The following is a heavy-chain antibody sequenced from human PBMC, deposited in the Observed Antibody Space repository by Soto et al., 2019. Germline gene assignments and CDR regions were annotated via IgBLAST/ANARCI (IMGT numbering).Heavy chain of an antibody. J-gene: IGHJ4*02. V-gene: IGHV3-43*01. CDR1: GFTFGDYT. Sequence: GGSLRLSCAASGFTFGDYTMHWVRQAPGKGLGWVSLISWDGGRTNYADSVKGRFTISRDNSKNSLYLLMNSLRTEDTALYYCVKGAVAGPDSWGQGTLVTVSS. CDR2: ISWDGGRT. D-gene: IGHD6-19*01. CDR3: VKGAVAGPDS.